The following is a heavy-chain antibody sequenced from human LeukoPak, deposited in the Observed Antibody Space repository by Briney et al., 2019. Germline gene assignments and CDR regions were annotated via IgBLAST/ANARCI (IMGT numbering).Heavy chain of an antibody. CDR1: GGSFSGYY. V-gene: IGHV4-34*01. D-gene: IGHD3-3*01. CDR3: ARAPLRFLRPYNWFDP. CDR2: INHSGST. Sequence: SETLSLTCAVYGGSFSGYYWSWLRQPPGKGLEWIGEINHSGSTNYNPSLKSRVTISVDTSKNQFSLKLSSVTAADTAVYYCARAPLRFLRPYNWFDPWGQGTLVTVSS. J-gene: IGHJ5*02.